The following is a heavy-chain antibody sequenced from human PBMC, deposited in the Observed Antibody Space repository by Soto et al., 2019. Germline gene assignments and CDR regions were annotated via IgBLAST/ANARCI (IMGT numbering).Heavy chain of an antibody. CDR2: IRQDGREK. J-gene: IGHJ3*02. CDR1: GFTFSTYW. V-gene: IGHV3-7*01. Sequence: EVQLVESGGGLVQPGGSLRLSCAASGFTFSTYWMTWVREAPGKGLEWVANIRQDGREKNYVDSVEGRFTISRDNADTSLYLQLNSLRADETAVYYCARGYCSGGFCFAGAFDIWGQGTRVTVSS. D-gene: IGHD2-15*01. CDR3: ARGYCSGGFCFAGAFDI.